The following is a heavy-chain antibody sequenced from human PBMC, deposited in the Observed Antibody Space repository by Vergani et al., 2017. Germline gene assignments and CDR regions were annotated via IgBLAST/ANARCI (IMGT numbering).Heavy chain of an antibody. V-gene: IGHV4-4*02. J-gene: IGHJ3*02. CDR2: IYHSGGT. Sequence: QVQLQESGPGLVKPSETLSLTCTVSGGSISSSNWWSWVRQPPGKGLEWIGEIYHSGGTNYNPSLKSRVTISVDTSKNQFSLKLSSVTAADTAVDYCARDGQQPGFDIWGQGTMVTVSS. D-gene: IGHD6-13*01. CDR3: ARDGQQPGFDI. CDR1: GGSISSSNW.